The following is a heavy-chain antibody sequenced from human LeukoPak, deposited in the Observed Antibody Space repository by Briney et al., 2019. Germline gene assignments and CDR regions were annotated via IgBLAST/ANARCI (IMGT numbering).Heavy chain of an antibody. Sequence: TGGSLRLSCAASGFTFDDYAMHWVRQAPGKGLEWVSGITWNSDNIGYADSVKGRLTISRDNGKNSLYLQMNSLRAEDTALYYCTKGHFSALSNDAFDVWGQGTMVTVSS. CDR3: TKGHFSALSNDAFDV. J-gene: IGHJ3*01. CDR1: GFTFDDYA. V-gene: IGHV3-9*01. D-gene: IGHD2/OR15-2a*01. CDR2: ITWNSDNI.